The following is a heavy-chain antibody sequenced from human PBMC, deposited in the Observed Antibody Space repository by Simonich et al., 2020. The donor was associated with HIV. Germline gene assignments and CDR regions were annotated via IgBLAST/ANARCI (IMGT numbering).Heavy chain of an antibody. J-gene: IGHJ4*02. CDR1: GFTFSNAW. CDR2: IKSKTAGVTT. Sequence: EVQLVESGGGLVKPGWSLRLSCAASGFTFSNAWVTWVRQAPGKGLEGVGRIKSKTAGVTTDYAAPVKGRFTISRDDSKNTLYLQMNSLKTEDTAVYYCTLHTTFDYWGQGTLVTVSS. CDR3: TLHTTFDY. D-gene: IGHD1-26*01. V-gene: IGHV3-15*01.